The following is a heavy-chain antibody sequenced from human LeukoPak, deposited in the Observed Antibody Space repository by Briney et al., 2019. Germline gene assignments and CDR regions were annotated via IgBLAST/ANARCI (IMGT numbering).Heavy chain of an antibody. CDR3: ARALGRLSWFDP. D-gene: IGHD7-27*01. Sequence: PSETLSLTCTVSGGSISSSSYYWSWIRQPPGKGLEWLGYIYYSGTTNYNPSLKSRVTISVDTSKNQFPLRLSSVTAADTAVYYCARALGRLSWFDPWGQGTLVTVSS. V-gene: IGHV4-61*01. CDR2: IYYSGTT. CDR1: GGSISSSSYY. J-gene: IGHJ5*02.